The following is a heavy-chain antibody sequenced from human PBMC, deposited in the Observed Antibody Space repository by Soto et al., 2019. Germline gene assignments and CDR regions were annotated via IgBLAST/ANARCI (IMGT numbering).Heavy chain of an antibody. CDR2: ISSTTNYI. J-gene: IGHJ4*02. CDR3: ARESEDLASNFDY. V-gene: IGHV3-21*06. CDR1: GFTFTRYS. Sequence: GGSLRLSCAASGFTFTRYSMNWVRQAPGKGLEWVSSISSTTNYIYYGDSMKGRFTISRDNAKNSLYLEMNSLRAEDTAVYYCARESEDLASNFDYWGQGTLVTVSS.